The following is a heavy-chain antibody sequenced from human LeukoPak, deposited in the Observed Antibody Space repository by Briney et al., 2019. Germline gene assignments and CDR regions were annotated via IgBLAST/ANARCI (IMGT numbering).Heavy chain of an antibody. CDR1: GFTFSSYG. V-gene: IGHV3-30*02. J-gene: IGHJ4*02. D-gene: IGHD1-26*01. Sequence: GGSLRLSCAASGFTFSSYGMHWVRQAPGKGLEWVAFIRYDGSNKYYADSVKGRFTISRDNSKNTLYLQMNSLRAEDTAVYYCAKDFSWRWEPSRPSDYWGQGTLVTVSS. CDR3: AKDFSWRWEPSRPSDY. CDR2: IRYDGSNK.